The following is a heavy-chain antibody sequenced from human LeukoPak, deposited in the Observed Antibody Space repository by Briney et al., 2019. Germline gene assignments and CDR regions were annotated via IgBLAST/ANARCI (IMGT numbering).Heavy chain of an antibody. CDR3: ARVATTPRYFDL. V-gene: IGHV4-38-2*02. J-gene: IGHJ2*01. D-gene: IGHD1-14*01. Sequence: PSETLSLTCTVSGYSISSGYYWGWIRQPPGKSLEWIGEIHQSGSTNYNPSLKSRVTLSLDTSKNQLSLMLSSVTAADTAVYHCARVATTPRYFDLWGRGTLVTVSS. CDR2: IHQSGST. CDR1: GYSISSGYY.